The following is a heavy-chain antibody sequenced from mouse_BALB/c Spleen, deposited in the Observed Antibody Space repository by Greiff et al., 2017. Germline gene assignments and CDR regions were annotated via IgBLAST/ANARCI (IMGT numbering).Heavy chain of an antibody. CDR2: INSNGGST. CDR1: GFTFSSYG. V-gene: IGHV5-6-3*01. J-gene: IGHJ4*01. Sequence: EVMLVESGGGLVQPGGSLKLSCAASGFTFSSYGMSWVRQTPDKRLELVATINSNGGSTYYPDSVKGRFTISRDNAKNTLYLQMSSLKSEDTAMYYCAREVSYYYAMDYWGQGTSVTVSS. CDR3: AREVSYYYAMDY.